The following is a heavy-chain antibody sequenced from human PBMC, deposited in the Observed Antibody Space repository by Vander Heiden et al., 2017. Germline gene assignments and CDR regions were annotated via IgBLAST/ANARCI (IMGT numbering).Heavy chain of an antibody. D-gene: IGHD3-22*01. J-gene: IGHJ4*02. CDR2: ISSSSSYI. CDR3: ARDLYDRRFDY. CDR1: GFTFSSYS. V-gene: IGHV3-21*01. Sequence: EVQLVESGGGLVKPGGSLRIACAASGFTFSSYSMNWVRQAPGKGLEWVSSISSSSSYIYYADSVKGRFTISRDNAKNSLYLQMNSLRAEDTAVYYCARDLYDRRFDYWGQGTLVTVSS.